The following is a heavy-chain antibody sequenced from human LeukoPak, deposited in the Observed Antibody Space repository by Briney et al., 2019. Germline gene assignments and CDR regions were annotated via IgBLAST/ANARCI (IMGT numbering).Heavy chain of an antibody. V-gene: IGHV1-46*01. J-gene: IGHJ4*02. Sequence: ASVKVSCKASGYTFTRNYMHWVRQAPGQGLEWMGIINPDGGNTTYAQNFQGRLTMTRDTSTSTVYMELSSLRSEDTAVYYCARDRVVGALCDYWGQGTLVTVSS. D-gene: IGHD1-26*01. CDR1: GYTFTRNY. CDR2: INPDGGNT. CDR3: ARDRVVGALCDY.